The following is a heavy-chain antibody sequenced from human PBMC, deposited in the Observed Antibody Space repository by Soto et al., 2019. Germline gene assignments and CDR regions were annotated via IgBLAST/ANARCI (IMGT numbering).Heavy chain of an antibody. J-gene: IGHJ3*02. CDR2: IIPIFGTA. CDR1: GGTFSSYA. Sequence: SVKVSCKASGGTFSSYAISWVRQAPGQGLEWMGGIIPIFGTANYAQKFQGRVTITADESTSTAYMELSSLRSEDTAVYYCARPHECSSTSCYAHDAFDIWGQGTMVTVSS. V-gene: IGHV1-69*13. D-gene: IGHD2-2*01. CDR3: ARPHECSSTSCYAHDAFDI.